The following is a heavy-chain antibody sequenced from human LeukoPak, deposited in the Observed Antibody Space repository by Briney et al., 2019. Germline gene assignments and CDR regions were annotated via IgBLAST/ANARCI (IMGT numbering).Heavy chain of an antibody. J-gene: IGHJ4*02. CDR1: GFSFSRYA. CDR3: AKDRDGAVAGNKVGFDY. V-gene: IGHV3-23*01. Sequence: PGGALRLSCAAPGFSFSRYARSWVRQALGGRLWSVSGISGYGGNTYYADAVKGRLTISRDSSKQTMDLQMNSLRAEDTAVYFCAKDRDGAVAGNKVGFDYWGQGTLVTVSS. D-gene: IGHD6-19*01. CDR2: ISGYGGNT.